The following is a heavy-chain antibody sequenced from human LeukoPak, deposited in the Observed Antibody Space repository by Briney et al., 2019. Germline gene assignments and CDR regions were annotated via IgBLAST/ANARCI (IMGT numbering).Heavy chain of an antibody. CDR2: IYYSGST. CDR3: ARLAGVVPVAKLDY. Sequence: SETLSLTCTVSGGSISSYYWSWIRQPPGKGLEWIGYIYYSGSTNYNPSLKSRVTISVDTSKNQFSLKLSSVTAADTAVYYCARLAGVVPVAKLDYWGQGTLVTVSS. V-gene: IGHV4-59*08. J-gene: IGHJ4*02. D-gene: IGHD2-2*01. CDR1: GGSISSYY.